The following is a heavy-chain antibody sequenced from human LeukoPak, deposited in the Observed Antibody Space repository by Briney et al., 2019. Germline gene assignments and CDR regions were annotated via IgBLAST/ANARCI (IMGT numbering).Heavy chain of an antibody. CDR1: GFTFDDYA. J-gene: IGHJ4*02. D-gene: IGHD6-19*01. CDR2: ISWNSGSI. V-gene: IGHV3-9*01. Sequence: PGRSLRLSCAASGFTFDDYAMHWVRQAPGKGLGWVSGISWNSGSIGYADSVKGRFTISRDNAKNSLYLQMNSLRAEDTALYYCAKDTSSSGWSGGFDYWGQGTLVTVSS. CDR3: AKDTSSSGWSGGFDY.